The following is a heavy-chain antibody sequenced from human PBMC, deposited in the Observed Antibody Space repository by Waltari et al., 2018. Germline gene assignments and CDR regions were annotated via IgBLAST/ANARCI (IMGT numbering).Heavy chain of an antibody. J-gene: IGHJ6*02. CDR2: INHSGST. CDR3: ARGWYYDYVWGSYRPYYGMDV. CDR1: GGSFSGYY. D-gene: IGHD3-16*02. V-gene: IGHV4-34*01. Sequence: QVQLQQWGAGLLKPSETLSLTCAVYGGSFSGYYWSWIRQPPGKGLEWIGEINHSGSTNYNPALKSRVTISVDTSKNQFSLKLSSVTAADTAVYYCARGWYYDYVWGSYRPYYGMDVWGQGTTVTVSS.